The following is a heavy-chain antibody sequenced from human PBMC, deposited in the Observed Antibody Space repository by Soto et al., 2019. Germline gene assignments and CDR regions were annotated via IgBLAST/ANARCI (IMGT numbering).Heavy chain of an antibody. CDR3: GSGRGYTWTF. V-gene: IGHV4-34*01. D-gene: IGHD5-12*01. CDR1: GESLSTYF. Sequence: QVQLQQWGAGLLKPSETLSLTCAAYGESLSTYFWTWIRQPPGKGLEWIGEVNYSGGRTIYNPSLKSRITISMDPSKDQFSLKLSSVTAEDTAIYYCGSGRGYTWTFGGQGTLVTVSS. J-gene: IGHJ4*02. CDR2: VNYSGGRT.